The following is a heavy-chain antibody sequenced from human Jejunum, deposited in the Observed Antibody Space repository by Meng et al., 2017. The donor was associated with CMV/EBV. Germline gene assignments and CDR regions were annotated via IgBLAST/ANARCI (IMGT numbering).Heavy chain of an antibody. V-gene: IGHV4-59*02. CDR1: CGPVTGSY. D-gene: IGHD1-14*01. Sequence: SCGPVTGSYWSWIRQPPGKGPEWIGYIYYTGSTDYNPSLKSRVTISVDTSKNQFSLKLNSVTAADTAVYYCARDVLLGTHNWFDPWGRGTLVTVSS. CDR2: IYYTGST. J-gene: IGHJ5*02. CDR3: ARDVLLGTHNWFDP.